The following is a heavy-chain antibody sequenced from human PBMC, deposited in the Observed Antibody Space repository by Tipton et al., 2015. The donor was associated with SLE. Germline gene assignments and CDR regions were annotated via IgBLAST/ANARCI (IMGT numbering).Heavy chain of an antibody. CDR2: INGNSGDT. D-gene: IGHD3-9*01. CDR1: GYTFTGYY. Sequence: QLVQSGPEVKKPGASVKVSCKASGYTFTGYYIHWVRRAPGQGLEWMGWINGNSGDTKYAQRFQGRVTMTRDTSINTAYMDLYRLTSDDTAVYYCARVSRDILTGYSYFDSWGQGTLVIVSS. CDR3: ARVSRDILTGYSYFDS. J-gene: IGHJ4*02. V-gene: IGHV1-2*02.